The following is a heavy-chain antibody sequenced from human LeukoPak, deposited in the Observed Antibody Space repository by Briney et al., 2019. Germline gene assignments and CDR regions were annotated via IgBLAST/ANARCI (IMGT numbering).Heavy chain of an antibody. D-gene: IGHD4-17*01. J-gene: IGHJ3*02. CDR1: GGSFSGYY. Sequence: SETLSLTCAVYGGSFSGYYWSWIRQPPGKGLEWIGSIYYSGSTYYNPSLKSRVTISVDTSKNQFSLKLSSVTAADTAVYYCASYGDYDAFDIWGQGTMVTVSS. CDR2: IYYSGST. CDR3: ASYGDYDAFDI. V-gene: IGHV4-34*01.